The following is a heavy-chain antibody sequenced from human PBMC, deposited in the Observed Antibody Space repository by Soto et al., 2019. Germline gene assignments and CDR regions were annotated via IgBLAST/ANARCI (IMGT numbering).Heavy chain of an antibody. V-gene: IGHV6-1*01. CDR3: AREEYSSSLWGGYYYGMDV. CDR2: TYYRSKWYN. CDR1: GDSVSSNSAA. Sequence: SQTLSLTCAISGDSVSSNSAAWNWIRQSPSRGLEWLGRTYYRSKWYNDYAVSVKSRITINPDTSKNQFSLQLNSVTPEDTAVYSCAREEYSSSLWGGYYYGMDVWGQGTTVTVSS. D-gene: IGHD6-6*01. J-gene: IGHJ6*02.